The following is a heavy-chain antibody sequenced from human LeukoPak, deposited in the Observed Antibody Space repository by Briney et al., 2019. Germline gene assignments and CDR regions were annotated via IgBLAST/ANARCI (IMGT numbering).Heavy chain of an antibody. J-gene: IGHJ4*02. Sequence: GASXKVSCKASGYTFTSYYMHWVRQAPGQGLEWMGWVNPNSGGTNYAQKFQGRVTMTRDTSISTAYMELSRLRSDDTAVYYCAAPAKDCSSTSCLDYWGQGTLVTVSS. CDR1: GYTFTSYY. CDR2: VNPNSGGT. D-gene: IGHD2-2*01. CDR3: AAPAKDCSSTSCLDY. V-gene: IGHV1-2*02.